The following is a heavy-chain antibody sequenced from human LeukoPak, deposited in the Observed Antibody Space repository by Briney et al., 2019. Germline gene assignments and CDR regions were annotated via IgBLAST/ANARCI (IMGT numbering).Heavy chain of an antibody. V-gene: IGHV1-2*06. CDR1: GYTFTGYY. J-gene: IGHJ4*02. CDR3: ARGGVEMATIFPFDY. CDR2: ITPNSGGT. Sequence: ASVKVSCKASGYTFTGYYMHWVRQAPGQGLEWMGRITPNSGGTNYAQKFQGRVTITTDESTSTAYMELSSLRSEDTAVYYCARGGVEMATIFPFDYWGQGTLVTVSS. D-gene: IGHD5-24*01.